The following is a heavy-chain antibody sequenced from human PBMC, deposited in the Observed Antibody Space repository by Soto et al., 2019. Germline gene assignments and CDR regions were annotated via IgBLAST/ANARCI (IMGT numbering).Heavy chain of an antibody. D-gene: IGHD3-22*01. CDR1: GFTFSSYG. CDR2: ISYDGSNK. Sequence: PGGSLRLSCAASGFTFSSYGMHWVRQAPGKGLEWVAVISYDGSNKYYADSVKGRFTISRDNSKNTLYLQMNSLRAEDTAVYYCAKDPTYYYDSSGYEGNPGSYYYYGMDVWGQGTTVTVSS. V-gene: IGHV3-30*18. J-gene: IGHJ6*02. CDR3: AKDPTYYYDSSGYEGNPGSYYYYGMDV.